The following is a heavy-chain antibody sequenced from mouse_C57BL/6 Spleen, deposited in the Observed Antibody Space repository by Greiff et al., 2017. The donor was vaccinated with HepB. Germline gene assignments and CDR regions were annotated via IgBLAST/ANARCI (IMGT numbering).Heavy chain of an antibody. D-gene: IGHD1-1*01. CDR2: IDPEDGET. J-gene: IGHJ2*01. Sequence: EVQVVESGAELVKPGASVKLSCTASGFNIKDYYMHWVKQRTEQGLEWIGRIDPEDGETKYAPKFQGKATITADTSSNTAYLQLSSLTSEDTAVYYCARGAITTVVAPDYWGQGTTLTVSS. V-gene: IGHV14-2*01. CDR1: GFNIKDYY. CDR3: ARGAITTVVAPDY.